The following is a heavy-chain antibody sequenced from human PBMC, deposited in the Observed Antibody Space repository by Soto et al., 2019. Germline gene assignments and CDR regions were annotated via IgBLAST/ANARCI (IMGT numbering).Heavy chain of an antibody. CDR2: ISYDGVNK. D-gene: IGHD1-1*01. J-gene: IGHJ4*02. CDR3: AKSVYNWNDGFFDY. V-gene: IGHV3-30*18. CDR1: GFTFSTYV. Sequence: QVQLVESGGGVVQPGRSLILSCAACGFTFSTYVMHWVRQAPGKGLEWVAVISYDGVNKYYADSVKGRFTISRDNSKNTLYLQMNSLRAEDTAVYYCAKSVYNWNDGFFDYWGQGTLVTVSS.